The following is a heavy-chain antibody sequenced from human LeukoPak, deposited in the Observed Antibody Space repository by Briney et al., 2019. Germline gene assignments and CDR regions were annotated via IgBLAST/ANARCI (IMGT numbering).Heavy chain of an antibody. CDR3: AKGGFRFVDS. J-gene: IGHJ5*01. CDR1: GFTVSNNY. CDR2: IYGGGGT. Sequence: GGSLRLSCTASGFTVSNNYMSWVRKTPEKGLEWVSVIYGGGGTNYADSVKGRFTISRDISKNTLYLEMSSLRPEDTAVYYCAKGGFRFVDSWGQGTLVTVSS. V-gene: IGHV3-66*02.